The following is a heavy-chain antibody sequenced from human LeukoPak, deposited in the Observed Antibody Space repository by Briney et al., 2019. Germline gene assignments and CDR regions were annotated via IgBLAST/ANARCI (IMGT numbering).Heavy chain of an antibody. CDR2: IYSGGST. Sequence: GGSLRLSCAASGFTVSSNYMSWVRQAPGKGLEWVSVIYSGGSTFYADSVKGRFSISRDNSKNTLYLQMNSLRAEDSAVYYCARRSSSDYWGQGSLVTVSS. V-gene: IGHV3-53*01. J-gene: IGHJ4*02. CDR3: ARRSSSDY. CDR1: GFTVSSNY. D-gene: IGHD6-6*01.